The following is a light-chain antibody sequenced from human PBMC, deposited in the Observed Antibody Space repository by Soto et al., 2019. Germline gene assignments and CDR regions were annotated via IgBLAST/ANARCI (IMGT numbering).Light chain of an antibody. CDR1: QNINLS. CDR2: DAA. V-gene: IGKV3-11*01. J-gene: IGKJ5*01. CDR3: QQRSNWPSSIT. Sequence: LSSTTLSLSPGERATRSCRASQNINLSLAWYHQKPGQAPRLLIYDAATRATGIPARFSGSGSGTDFTLTISSREPEDFAVYFCQQRSNWPSSITFGQGTRLEIK.